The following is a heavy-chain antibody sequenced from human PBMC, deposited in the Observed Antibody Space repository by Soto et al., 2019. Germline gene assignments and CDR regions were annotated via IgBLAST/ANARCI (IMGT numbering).Heavy chain of an antibody. D-gene: IGHD6-13*01. J-gene: IGHJ4*02. CDR3: ARYSSSWYYFDY. V-gene: IGHV3-11*01. Sequence: QVQLVESGGGLVKPGGSLRLSCAASGFTFSAYYMSWIRQAPGQGLEWVSYISSSGSTIYYADSVKGRFTISRDNAKNSLYLQMNSLRAEATAVYYWARYSSSWYYFDYWGQGTLVTVSS. CDR2: ISSSGSTI. CDR1: GFTFSAYY.